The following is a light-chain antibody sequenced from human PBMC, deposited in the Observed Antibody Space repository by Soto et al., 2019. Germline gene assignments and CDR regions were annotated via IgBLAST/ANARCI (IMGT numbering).Light chain of an antibody. CDR3: QTWGTGPLWV. CDR2: LNSDGSH. Sequence: QPVLTQSPSASASLGASVKLTCTLSSGHSSYAIAWHQQQPEKGPRYLMKLNSDGSHSKGDGIPDRFSGSSSGAERYLTISMLQSEDEADYYCQTWGTGPLWVFCGGTKLTVL. V-gene: IGLV4-69*01. CDR1: SGHSSYA. J-gene: IGLJ3*02.